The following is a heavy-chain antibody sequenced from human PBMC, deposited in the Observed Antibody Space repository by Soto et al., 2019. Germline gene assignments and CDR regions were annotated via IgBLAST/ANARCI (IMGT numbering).Heavy chain of an antibody. J-gene: IGHJ4*02. Sequence: EVQLVESGGGLVQPGGSLRLSCAASGFSITNTWMHWVRQAPGKGLELVGRVKSKADGGTADYAAPVKGRFTVSRDDSKNTQYLQMNSLNMEDTAVYYCNSYPDFWGGHTPLWGQGTLVTVSS. D-gene: IGHD3-3*01. CDR1: GFSITNTW. V-gene: IGHV3-15*07. CDR2: VKSKADGGTA. CDR3: NSYPDFWGGHTPL.